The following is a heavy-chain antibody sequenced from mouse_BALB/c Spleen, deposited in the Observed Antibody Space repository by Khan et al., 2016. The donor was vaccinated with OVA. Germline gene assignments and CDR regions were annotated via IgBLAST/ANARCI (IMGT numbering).Heavy chain of an antibody. D-gene: IGHD4-1*01. CDR1: GYSITRDYA. J-gene: IGHJ4*01. CDR3: ASELGRDYAMDY. V-gene: IGHV3-2*02. CDR2: ITNSGSN. Sequence: EVQLQESGPGLVEPSQSLSLTCTVTGYSITRDYAWSLIRQFAENKLEWMGYITNSGSNNYNPSLKSRISINRDTTKNQFFIQLNSETTEEAATYYCASELGRDYAMDYWGQGTSVTVSS.